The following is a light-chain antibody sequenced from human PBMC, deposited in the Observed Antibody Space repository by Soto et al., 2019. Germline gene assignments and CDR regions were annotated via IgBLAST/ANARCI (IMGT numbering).Light chain of an antibody. CDR1: QSVSSN. CDR2: DAS. J-gene: IGKJ4*01. CDR3: QQYNNWPALT. V-gene: IGKV3-15*01. Sequence: EIVMTQSPATLSVSPGERATLSCRASQSVSSNLAWYQQKPGQAPRLLIYDASTRATGIPARFSGSRSGTEFTLTISSLQSEDFGVYYCQQYNNWPALTFGGGTKVEIK.